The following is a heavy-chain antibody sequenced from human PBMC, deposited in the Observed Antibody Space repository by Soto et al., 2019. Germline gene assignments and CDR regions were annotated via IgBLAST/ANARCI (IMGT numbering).Heavy chain of an antibody. CDR3: ASASSSWSYYYYGMDI. V-gene: IGHV1-2*02. CDR2: ISPKSGGA. Sequence: ASVKVSCKAGGYTFSDYYIQWVRQAPGQGLEYMGWISPKSGGAAYAQKFQGRVTITADKSTSTAYMELSSLRSEDTAVYYCASASSSWSYYYYGMDIWGQGTTVTVSS. J-gene: IGHJ6*02. CDR1: GYTFSDYY. D-gene: IGHD6-13*01.